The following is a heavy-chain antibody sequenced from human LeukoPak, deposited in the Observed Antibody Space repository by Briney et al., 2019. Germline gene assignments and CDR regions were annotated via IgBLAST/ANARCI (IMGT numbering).Heavy chain of an antibody. V-gene: IGHV4-30-4*01. J-gene: IGHJ4*02. Sequence: SQTLSLTCTVSGGSISCGEYYWSWIRQPPGKGLKWIGYIFYSGNTYYNPSLKSRVPISVDTSKNRFSLKLSSVTAVDTAVYYCARQGVGATDCWGQGTPVTVSS. CDR3: ARQGVGATDC. CDR1: GGSISCGEYY. CDR2: IFYSGNT. D-gene: IGHD1-26*01.